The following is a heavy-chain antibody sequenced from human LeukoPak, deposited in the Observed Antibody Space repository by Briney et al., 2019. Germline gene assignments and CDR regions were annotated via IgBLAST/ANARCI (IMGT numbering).Heavy chain of an antibody. J-gene: IGHJ4*02. V-gene: IGHV4-34*01. CDR2: INHSGSA. Sequence: SETLSLTSALYGGSFSGYYWNWIRQPPGEGLEWIGEINHSGSANYNPSLKSRVTISIDTTKNQFSLKLSSVTAADTAVFYCARGLSNSRRTLLGLDYWGQGTLVTVSS. D-gene: IGHD2/OR15-2a*01. CDR1: GGSFSGYY. CDR3: ARGLSNSRRTLLGLDY.